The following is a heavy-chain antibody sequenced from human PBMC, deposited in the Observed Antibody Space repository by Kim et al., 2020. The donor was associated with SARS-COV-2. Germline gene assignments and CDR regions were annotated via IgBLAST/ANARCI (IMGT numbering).Heavy chain of an antibody. CDR3: ARGGWIQIWYDY. J-gene: IGHJ4*02. D-gene: IGHD5-18*01. Sequence: EYRVSVKRRITTNPDTSKNQCSMQLNSVTPEDTAVYYCARGGWIQIWYDYWGQGTLVTVSS. V-gene: IGHV6-1*01.